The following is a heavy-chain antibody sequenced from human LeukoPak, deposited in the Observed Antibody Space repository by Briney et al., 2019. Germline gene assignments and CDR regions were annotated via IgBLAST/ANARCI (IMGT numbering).Heavy chain of an antibody. CDR2: MNPNNGNT. Sequence: ASVKVSCKASGYTFTSYDINWVRQATGQGLEWMGWMNPNNGNTGYAQKFQGRVTMTRNTSISTAYMELSSLRSEDTAVYYCARRAAAGRCFDYWGQGTLVTVSS. V-gene: IGHV1-8*01. CDR1: GYTFTSYD. J-gene: IGHJ4*02. D-gene: IGHD6-13*01. CDR3: ARRAAAGRCFDY.